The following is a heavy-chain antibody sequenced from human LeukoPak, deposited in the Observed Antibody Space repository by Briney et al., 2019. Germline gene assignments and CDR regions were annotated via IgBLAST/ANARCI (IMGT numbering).Heavy chain of an antibody. Sequence: KAGGSLRLSCAASGFTFSTYNMNWVRQAPGKGLEWVSSISSSSSYIYYADSVKGRFTISRDNAKNSLYLQMNSLRAEDTAVYYCARSDYYDSSGYYELGENYYFDYWGQGTLVTVSS. CDR1: GFTFSTYN. J-gene: IGHJ4*02. V-gene: IGHV3-21*01. D-gene: IGHD3-22*01. CDR3: ARSDYYDSSGYYELGENYYFDY. CDR2: ISSSSSYI.